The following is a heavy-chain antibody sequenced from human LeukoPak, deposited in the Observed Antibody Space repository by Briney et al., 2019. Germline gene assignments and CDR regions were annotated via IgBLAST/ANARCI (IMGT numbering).Heavy chain of an antibody. CDR3: ARDQYSRSLGAFDI. CDR1: GFNFSDYY. Sequence: GGSLRLSCAASGFNFSDYYMSWIRQTPEKGLEWISYISSSSGYTNYVDSVKGRFTTSRENAKNSLYLQMNSLRAEDTAVYYCARDQYSRSLGAFDIWGQGTLVIVSS. D-gene: IGHD1-26*01. CDR2: ISSSSGYT. J-gene: IGHJ3*02. V-gene: IGHV3-11*06.